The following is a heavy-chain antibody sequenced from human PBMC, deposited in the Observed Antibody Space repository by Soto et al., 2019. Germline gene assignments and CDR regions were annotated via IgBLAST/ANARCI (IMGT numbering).Heavy chain of an antibody. CDR3: AKGISLKQQLLKNYFDY. CDR1: GFTFSSYG. CDR2: ISYDGSNK. D-gene: IGHD6-13*01. Sequence: GGSLRLSCAASGFTFSSYGMHWVRQAPGKGLEWVAVISYDGSNKYYADSVKGRFTISRDNSKNTLYLQMNSLRAEDTAVYYCAKGISLKQQLLKNYFDYWGQGTLVTVSS. J-gene: IGHJ4*02. V-gene: IGHV3-30*18.